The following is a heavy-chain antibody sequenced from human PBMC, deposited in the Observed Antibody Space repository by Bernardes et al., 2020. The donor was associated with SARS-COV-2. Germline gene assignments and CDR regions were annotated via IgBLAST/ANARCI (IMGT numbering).Heavy chain of an antibody. D-gene: IGHD3-10*01. CDR3: AKSPKLLWFGQSYAHASFYFDN. CDR2: ISSGSGGT. V-gene: IGHV3-23*01. J-gene: IGHJ4*02. CDR1: GMKVNTYG. Sequence: GGSLRLSCGAAGMKVNTYGMSWVRQAPGKGLEWVSEISSGSGGTYYADSVKGRFTISRDISKNTVYLQMNSLRAEDTAMYYCAKSPKLLWFGQSYAHASFYFDNWGQGTLVTVSS.